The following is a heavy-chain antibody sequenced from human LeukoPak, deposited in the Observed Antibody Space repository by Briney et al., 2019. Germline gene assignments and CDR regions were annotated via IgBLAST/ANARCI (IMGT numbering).Heavy chain of an antibody. CDR2: IWYGGSNK. J-gene: IGHJ4*02. CDR1: GFTFSSYW. V-gene: IGHV3-30*02. D-gene: IGHD1-14*01. Sequence: PGGSLRLSCAASGFTFSSYWMSWVRQAPGKGLEWVAVIWYGGSNKYYADSVKGRFTISRDNSKNTLYLQMNSLRAEDTAVYYCAKAFAPFGSALSDYWGQGTLVTVSS. CDR3: AKAFAPFGSALSDY.